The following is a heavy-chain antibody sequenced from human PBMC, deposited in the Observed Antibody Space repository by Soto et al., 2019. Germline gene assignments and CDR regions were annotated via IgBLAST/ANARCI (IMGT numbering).Heavy chain of an antibody. CDR2: LYWDDDT. D-gene: IGHD7-27*01. CDR1: GFSLSTSGVG. Sequence: QITLKESGATRVKPTQTLTLTCTCSGFSLSTSGVGVGWIRQPPGKALEWLALLYWDDDTRFSPSLKSRLTITKDTSKNQVVLKMTNMDPVDTGTYYCAHSLINWGDAFDIWGQGAMVTVSS. J-gene: IGHJ3*02. CDR3: AHSLINWGDAFDI. V-gene: IGHV2-5*02.